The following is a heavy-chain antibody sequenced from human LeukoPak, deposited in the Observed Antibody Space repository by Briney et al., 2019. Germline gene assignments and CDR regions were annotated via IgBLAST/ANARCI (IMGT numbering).Heavy chain of an antibody. V-gene: IGHV4-59*01. CDR1: GGSISSYY. D-gene: IGHD2-21*02. CDR2: IYYSGST. Sequence: SETLSLTCTVSGGSISSYYWSWIRQPPGKGLEWIGYIYYSGSTNYNPSLKSRVTISVDTSKNQFSLKLSSVTAADMAVYYCARVHADFYYYYGMDVWGKGTTVTVSS. CDR3: ARVHADFYYYYGMDV. J-gene: IGHJ6*04.